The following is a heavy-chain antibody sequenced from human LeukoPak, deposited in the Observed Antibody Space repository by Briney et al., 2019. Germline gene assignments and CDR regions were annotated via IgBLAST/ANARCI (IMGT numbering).Heavy chain of an antibody. CDR2: IYSGGST. J-gene: IGHJ6*02. CDR1: GFTVSSNY. V-gene: IGHV3-66*02. CDR3: AGEYYDFWSGYSNYYYYGMDV. D-gene: IGHD3-3*01. Sequence: GGSLRLSCAASGFTVSSNYMSWVRQAPGKGLEWVSVIYSGGSTYYADSVEGRFTISRDNSKNTLYLQMNSLRAEDTAVYYCAGEYYDFWSGYSNYYYYGMDVWGQGTTVTVSS.